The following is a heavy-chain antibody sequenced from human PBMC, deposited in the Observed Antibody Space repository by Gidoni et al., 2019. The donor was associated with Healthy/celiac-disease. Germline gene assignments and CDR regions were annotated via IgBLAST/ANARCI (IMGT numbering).Heavy chain of an antibody. V-gene: IGHV3-11*01. CDR2: ISSSGSTI. J-gene: IGHJ3*02. Sequence: QVQLVESGGGLVKPGGSLRLSCAASGFTFSDYYMSWIRQAPGKGLDWVSYISSSGSTIYYADTVKGRFTISRDYDKNSLYLQVNSLRAEDAAVYYGARVGLLAAFDIWGQGTMVTVSS. D-gene: IGHD2-15*01. CDR1: GFTFSDYY. CDR3: ARVGLLAAFDI.